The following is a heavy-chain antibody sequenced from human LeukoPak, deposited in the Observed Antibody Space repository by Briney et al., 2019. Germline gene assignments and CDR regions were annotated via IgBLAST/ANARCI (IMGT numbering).Heavy chain of an antibody. CDR1: GGTFSSYA. J-gene: IGHJ4*02. D-gene: IGHD3-22*01. Sequence: SVNVSCKASGGTFSSYAISWVRQAPGQGLEWMGRIIPILGIANYAQKFQGRVTITADKSTSTAYMELSSLRSEDTAVYYCARDGTLYYDSSGYLYYFDYWGQGTLVTVSS. CDR2: IIPILGIA. V-gene: IGHV1-69*04. CDR3: ARDGTLYYDSSGYLYYFDY.